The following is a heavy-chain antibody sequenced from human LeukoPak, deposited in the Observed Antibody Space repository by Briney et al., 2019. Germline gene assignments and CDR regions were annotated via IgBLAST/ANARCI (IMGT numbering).Heavy chain of an antibody. CDR3: AKWGDYDILSGYYDSDY. Sequence: GGSLRLSCAASGFIFSNYAMNWVRQAPGKGLEWVSAIGGRDSGTYYADSVRGRFTVSRDDPKNTLYLQMNTLRAEDTAVYYCAKWGDYDILSGYYDSDYWGQGTLVTVSS. D-gene: IGHD3-9*01. CDR2: IGGRDSGT. J-gene: IGHJ4*02. V-gene: IGHV3-23*01. CDR1: GFIFSNYA.